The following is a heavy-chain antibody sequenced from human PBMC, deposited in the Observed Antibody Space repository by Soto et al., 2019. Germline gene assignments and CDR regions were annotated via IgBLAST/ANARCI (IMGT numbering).Heavy chain of an antibody. J-gene: IGHJ4*01. D-gene: IGHD6-19*01. CDR1: GFTFSSYW. V-gene: IGHV3-7*01. CDR2: IKQDGSEK. CDR3: ARVAYGNGWIFDH. Sequence: GGSLRLSCAASGFTFSSYWMSWVRQAPGKGLEWVANIKQDGSEKYYVDSVKGRFTLSRDNAQNSLQLQMNSLRAEDTAIYFCARVAYGNGWIFDHWGQGTLVTVSS.